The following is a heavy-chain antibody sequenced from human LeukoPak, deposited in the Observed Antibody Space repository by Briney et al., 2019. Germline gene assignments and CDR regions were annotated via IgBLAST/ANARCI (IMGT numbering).Heavy chain of an antibody. V-gene: IGHV4-34*01. CDR2: INHSGST. CDR3: ARRSGYVVVVPAAINWFDP. CDR1: GGSLSGYY. Sequence: SETLSLTCAVYGGSLSGYYWSWIRQPPGKGLEWIGEINHSGSTNYNPSLKSRVTISVDTSKNQFSLKLSSVTAADTAVYYCARRSGYVVVVPAAINWFDPWGQGTLVTVSS. D-gene: IGHD2-2*01. J-gene: IGHJ5*02.